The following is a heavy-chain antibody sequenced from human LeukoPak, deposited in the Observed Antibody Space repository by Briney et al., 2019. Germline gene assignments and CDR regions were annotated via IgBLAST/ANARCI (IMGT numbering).Heavy chain of an antibody. Sequence: GGSLRLSCAASGFTVSSNYMSWVRQAPGKGLEWVSVIYSGGSTYYADSVKGRFTISRDNSKNTLYLQMNSLRAEDTAVYYCATRNYDSSGCPIDYWGQGTLVTVSS. CDR2: IYSGGST. CDR3: ATRNYDSSGCPIDY. D-gene: IGHD3-22*01. V-gene: IGHV3-66*01. J-gene: IGHJ4*02. CDR1: GFTVSSNY.